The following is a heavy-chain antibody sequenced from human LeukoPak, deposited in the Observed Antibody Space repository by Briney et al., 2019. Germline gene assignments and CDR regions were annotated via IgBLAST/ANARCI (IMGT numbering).Heavy chain of an antibody. D-gene: IGHD6-13*01. CDR3: AKDRSNTWSFDS. Sequence: GGSLRLSCAASGFLLTDYGMHWVRQAPGKGLEWLSMISYDESDKFYADSVRGRFTISRDTSRNTLYLQMYSLRVEDTAVYLCAKDRSNTWSFDSWGQGTLVTASS. V-gene: IGHV3-30*18. J-gene: IGHJ4*02. CDR1: GFLLTDYG. CDR2: ISYDESDK.